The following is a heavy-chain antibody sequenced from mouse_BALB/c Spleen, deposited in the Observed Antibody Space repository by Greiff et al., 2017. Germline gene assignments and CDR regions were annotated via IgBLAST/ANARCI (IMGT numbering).Heavy chain of an antibody. Sequence: VQLQQSGAELAKPGASVKMSCKASGYTFTSYWMHWVKQRTGQGLEWIGYINPSTGYTEYNQKFKDKATFTADTSSNTAYMQLSSLTSEDSAVYYCARSALITTVVANAMDYWGQGTSVTVSS. CDR2: INPSTGYT. D-gene: IGHD1-1*01. CDR3: ARSALITTVVANAMDY. CDR1: GYTFTSYW. V-gene: IGHV1-7*01. J-gene: IGHJ4*01.